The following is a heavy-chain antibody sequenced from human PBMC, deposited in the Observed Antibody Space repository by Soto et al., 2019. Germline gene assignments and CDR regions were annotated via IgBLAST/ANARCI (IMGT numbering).Heavy chain of an antibody. V-gene: IGHV4-34*01. CDR1: GGSVRGYY. J-gene: IGHJ6*03. CDR2: ITHSGST. Sequence: QVQLQQWGAGPLKPSETLSLTCAVYGGSVRGYYWIWIRQPPGKGLEWIGEITHSGSTNYKPSLMSRVTISVDTSKTQFSLKLTSVTAAATAVYYCAKAGFAPWFYSMDVCGKGTTVTVSS. D-gene: IGHD3-22*01. CDR3: AKAGFAPWFYSMDV.